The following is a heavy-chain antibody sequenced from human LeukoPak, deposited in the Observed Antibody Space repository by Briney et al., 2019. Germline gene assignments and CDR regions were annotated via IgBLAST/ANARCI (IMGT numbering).Heavy chain of an antibody. CDR1: GFSCSSYW. CDR3: ARVSVGAPAFDY. CDR2: INEDGSGK. J-gene: IGHJ4*02. Sequence: GGSLRLSXSASGFSCSSYWMSWVRQAPGKGLEWVAHINEDGSGKYYVDSVKGRFFISRDNAAKSLSLQMNRLRDADTAVYYCARVSVGAPAFDYWGQGNLVTVSS. V-gene: IGHV3-7*01. D-gene: IGHD1-26*01.